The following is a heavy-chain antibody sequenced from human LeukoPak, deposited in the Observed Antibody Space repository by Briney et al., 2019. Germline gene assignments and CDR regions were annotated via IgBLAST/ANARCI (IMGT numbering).Heavy chain of an antibody. D-gene: IGHD6-13*01. Sequence: GGSLRLSCAASGFTFDDYAMHWVRQAPGKGLEWVSLISWDGGSTYYADSVKGRFTISRDNAKNSLYLQMNSLRAEDTAVYYCARGGGWTGYSSSWFDYWGQGTLVTVSS. CDR2: ISWDGGST. V-gene: IGHV3-43D*03. CDR1: GFTFDDYA. CDR3: ARGGGWTGYSSSWFDY. J-gene: IGHJ4*02.